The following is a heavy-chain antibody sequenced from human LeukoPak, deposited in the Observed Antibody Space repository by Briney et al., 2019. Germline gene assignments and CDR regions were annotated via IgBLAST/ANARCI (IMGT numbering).Heavy chain of an antibody. Sequence: GGSLRLSCAASGFTVSSNYMSWVRQAPGKGLEWVSVIYSGGSTYYAGSVKGRFTISRDNSKNTLYLQMNSLRAEDTAVYYCARALSGWYLDYWGQGTLVTVSS. J-gene: IGHJ4*02. D-gene: IGHD6-19*01. CDR1: GFTVSSNY. CDR3: ARALSGWYLDY. V-gene: IGHV3-53*01. CDR2: IYSGGST.